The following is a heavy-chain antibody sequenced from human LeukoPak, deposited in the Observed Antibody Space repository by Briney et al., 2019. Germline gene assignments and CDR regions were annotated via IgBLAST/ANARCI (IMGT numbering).Heavy chain of an antibody. V-gene: IGHV4-30-4*08. CDR2: IYYSGST. CDR3: ARVIWSGYLYAFDI. Sequence: SETLSLTSTVSGGSISSGDYYWSWIRQPPGKGLEWIGYIYYSGSTYYNPSLKSRVTISVDTSKNQFSLKLSSVTAADTAVYYCARVIWSGYLYAFDIWGQGTMVTVSS. D-gene: IGHD3-3*01. CDR1: GGSISSGDYY. J-gene: IGHJ3*02.